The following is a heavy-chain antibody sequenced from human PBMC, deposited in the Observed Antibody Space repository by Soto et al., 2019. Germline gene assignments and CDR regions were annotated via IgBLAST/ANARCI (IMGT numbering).Heavy chain of an antibody. CDR2: ISAYNGNA. CDR3: ARDLSQQLEVWFDP. D-gene: IGHD6-13*01. J-gene: IGHJ5*02. CDR1: GYTFTSYG. V-gene: IGHV1-18*01. Sequence: ASVKVSCKASGYTFTSYGISWVRQAPGQGLEWMGWISAYNGNANYAQKLQGRVTMTTDTSTSTAYMELRSLRSDDTAVYYCARDLSQQLEVWFDPWGQGTLXTVSS.